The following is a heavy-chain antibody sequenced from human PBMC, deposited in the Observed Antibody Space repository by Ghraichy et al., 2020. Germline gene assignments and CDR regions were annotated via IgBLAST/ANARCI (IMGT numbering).Heavy chain of an antibody. CDR2: INHSGST. V-gene: IGHV4-34*01. CDR3: ARRLLGYYFDY. CDR1: GGSFSGYY. D-gene: IGHD7-27*01. J-gene: IGHJ4*02. Sequence: SETLSLTCAVYGGSFSGYYWSWIRQPPGKGLEWIGEINHSGSTNYNPSLKSRVTISVDTSKNQFSLKLSSVTAADTAVYYCARRLLGYYFDYWGQGTLVTVSS.